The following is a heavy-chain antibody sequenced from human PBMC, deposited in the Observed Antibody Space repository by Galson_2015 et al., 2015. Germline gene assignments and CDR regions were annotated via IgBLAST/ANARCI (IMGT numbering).Heavy chain of an antibody. Sequence: SLRLSCAASGFTFNGYWMTWVRQAPGKGLEWVANIKAGGSEKYYVDSVKGRFTISRDNAKNSLYLQMNSLRAEDTAVYYCARGFSIADWGQGTLVTVSS. J-gene: IGHJ4*02. CDR3: ARGFSIAD. V-gene: IGHV3-7*01. CDR1: GFTFNGYW. D-gene: IGHD3-3*01. CDR2: IKAGGSEK.